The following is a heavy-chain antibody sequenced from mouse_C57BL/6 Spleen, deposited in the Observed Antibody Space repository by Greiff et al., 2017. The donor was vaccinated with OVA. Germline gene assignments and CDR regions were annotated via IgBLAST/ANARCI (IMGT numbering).Heavy chain of an antibody. J-gene: IGHJ1*03. V-gene: IGHV1-69*01. D-gene: IGHD4-1*01. CDR3: ARRNWAYFDV. Sequence: QVQLQQPGAELVMPGASVKLSRKASGYTFTSYWMHWVKQRPGQGLEWIGEIDPSDSYTNYNQKFKGKSTLTVDKSSSTAYMQLSSLTSEDSAVYYCARRNWAYFDVWGTGTTVTVSS. CDR1: GYTFTSYW. CDR2: IDPSDSYT.